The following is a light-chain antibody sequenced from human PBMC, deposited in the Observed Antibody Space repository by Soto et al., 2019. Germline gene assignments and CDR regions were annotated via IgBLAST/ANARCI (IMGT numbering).Light chain of an antibody. CDR3: HQTYSPPWT. Sequence: DFPMTQSPSSLSASVGDRVTITCRASQSIRSYLNWYQQKPGKTPKLLIYAAASLQSGVPSSFRVFGAATDFTLTITRLKAADFATYYCHQTYSPPWTLGEGTKVEV. J-gene: IGKJ1*01. CDR2: AAA. V-gene: IGKV1-39*01. CDR1: QSIRSY.